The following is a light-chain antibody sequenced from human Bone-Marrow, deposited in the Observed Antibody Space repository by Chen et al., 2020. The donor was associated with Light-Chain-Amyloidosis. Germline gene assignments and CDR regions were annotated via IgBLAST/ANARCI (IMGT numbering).Light chain of an antibody. CDR2: EVT. Sequence: QSALTQPASVSGSPGQSITISCTGTSSDVGGDNHVSWYQQHPDKAPKLMIYEVTNRPSCVPDRFSGSKSDNTASLTISGLQTEDEADYFCSSYTITNTLVFGSGTRLTVL. CDR1: SSDVGGDNH. CDR3: SSYTITNTLV. J-gene: IGLJ1*01. V-gene: IGLV2-14*01.